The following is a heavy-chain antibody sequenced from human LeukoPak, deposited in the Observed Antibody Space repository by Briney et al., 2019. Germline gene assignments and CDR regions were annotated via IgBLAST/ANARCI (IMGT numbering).Heavy chain of an antibody. CDR2: ISGSGGST. CDR1: GFTFSSYA. CDR3: AKGPAGYYGSGSYPRG. D-gene: IGHD3-10*01. V-gene: IGHV3-23*01. J-gene: IGHJ4*02. Sequence: TGGSLRLSCAASGFTFSSYAMSWVRQAPGKGLEWVSAISGSGGSTYYADSVKGRFTISRDNSKNTLYLQMNSLRAEDTAVYYCAKGPAGYYGSGSYPRGWGQGTLVTVSS.